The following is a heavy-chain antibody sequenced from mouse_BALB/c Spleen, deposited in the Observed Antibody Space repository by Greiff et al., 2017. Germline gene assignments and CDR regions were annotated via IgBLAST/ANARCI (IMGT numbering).Heavy chain of an antibody. D-gene: IGHD2-1*01. CDR1: GYSFTSYY. V-gene: IGHV1S135*01. J-gene: IGHJ2*01. Sequence: EVKLQESGPELMKPGASVKISCKASGYSFTSYYMHWVKQSHGKSLEWIGYIDPFNGGTSYNQKFKGKATLTVDKSSSTAYMHLSSLTSEDSAVYYCARSGYYGNPGYFDYWGQGTTLTVSS. CDR2: IDPFNGGT. CDR3: ARSGYYGNPGYFDY.